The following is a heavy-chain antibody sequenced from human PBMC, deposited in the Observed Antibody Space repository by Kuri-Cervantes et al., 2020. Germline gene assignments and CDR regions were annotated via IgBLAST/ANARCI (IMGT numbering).Heavy chain of an antibody. CDR1: GGSISSSSYY. V-gene: IGHV4-39*07. Sequence: GSLRLSCTVSGGSISSSSYYWGWIRQPPGKGLEWIGSIYYSGSTNYNPSLKSRVTISVDTSKNQFSLKLSSVTAADTAVYYCARGRVVPAAMAGYMDVWGKGTTVTVSS. D-gene: IGHD2-2*01. J-gene: IGHJ6*03. CDR3: ARGRVVPAAMAGYMDV. CDR2: IYYSGST.